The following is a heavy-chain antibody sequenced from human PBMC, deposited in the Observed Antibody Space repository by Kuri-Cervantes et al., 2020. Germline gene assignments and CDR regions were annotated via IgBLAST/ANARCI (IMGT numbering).Heavy chain of an antibody. Sequence: GEALKISCAASGFTFNSFWMNWVRQAPGKGLEWVANIQQDGSKKYYVDSVKGRFTISRDNAKNSLYLQMNSLRVEDTAVYYCARDSGVDTWFEIHYYYGMDVWGQGTTVTVSS. D-gene: IGHD3-10*01. CDR2: IQQDGSKK. J-gene: IGHJ6*02. CDR1: GFTFNSFW. V-gene: IGHV3-7*01. CDR3: ARDSGVDTWFEIHYYYGMDV.